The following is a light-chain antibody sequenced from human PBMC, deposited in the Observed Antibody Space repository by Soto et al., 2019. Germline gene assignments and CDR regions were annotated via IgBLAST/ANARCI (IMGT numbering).Light chain of an antibody. Sequence: EIVMTQSPATLSVSTGERATLSCRASQSVSSNLAWYQQKAGQAPRLLMYGASTRAIGIPGRFSGSGSGTEFTLTISSLQSEDFAVYYCQQSDKWPPTFGQGTKVAIK. J-gene: IGKJ1*01. CDR2: GAS. CDR1: QSVSSN. CDR3: QQSDKWPPT. V-gene: IGKV3-15*01.